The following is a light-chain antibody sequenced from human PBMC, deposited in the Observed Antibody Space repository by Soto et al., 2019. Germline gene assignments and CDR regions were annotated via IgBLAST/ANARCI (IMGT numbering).Light chain of an antibody. CDR1: QSVSSY. J-gene: IGKJ1*01. CDR3: QQRSNWT. CDR2: DAS. V-gene: IGKV3-11*01. Sequence: EIVLTQSPATLSLSAGERATLSCRASQSVSSYLAWYQQKPGQAPRLLIYDASNRATGIPARFSGSGSGTDFTLTISSLEPEDFAVYYCQQRSNWTFGQGTKVDTK.